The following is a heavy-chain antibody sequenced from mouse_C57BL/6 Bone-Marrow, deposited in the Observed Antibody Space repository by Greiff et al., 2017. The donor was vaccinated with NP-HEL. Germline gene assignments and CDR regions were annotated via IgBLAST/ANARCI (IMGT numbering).Heavy chain of an antibody. J-gene: IGHJ2*01. V-gene: IGHV1-55*01. CDR3: ARDYYYFDY. Sequence: VQLQQPGAELVKPGASVKMSCKASGYTFTSYWITWVKQRPGQGLEWIGDIYPGSGSTNYNEKFKSKATLTLDTSSSTAYMQLSSLTSEDSAVYYCARDYYYFDYWGQGTTLTVSS. CDR1: GYTFTSYW. D-gene: IGHD2-13*01. CDR2: IYPGSGST.